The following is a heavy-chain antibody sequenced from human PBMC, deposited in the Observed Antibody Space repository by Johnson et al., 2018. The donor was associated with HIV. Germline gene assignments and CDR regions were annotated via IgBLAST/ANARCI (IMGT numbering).Heavy chain of an antibody. Sequence: QLVESGGGVVQPGRSLRLSCAASGFPFGNYAVHCLRQTPGKGLEWWAVISYAGPRKYYAASVKGRFTISRDNSKNTVYLQMNSLRAEDTAVYYCARGYILTGYSGAFDMWGQGTMVTVSS. J-gene: IGHJ3*02. V-gene: IGHV3-30*14. D-gene: IGHD3-9*01. CDR2: ISYAGPRK. CDR1: GFPFGNYA. CDR3: ARGYILTGYSGAFDM.